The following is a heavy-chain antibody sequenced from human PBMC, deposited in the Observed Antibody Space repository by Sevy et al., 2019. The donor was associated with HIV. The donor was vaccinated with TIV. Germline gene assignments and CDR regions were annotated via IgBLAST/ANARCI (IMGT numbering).Heavy chain of an antibody. CDR2: VYYIGGA. CDR3: ARRNDFAI. V-gene: IGHV4-59*08. J-gene: IGHJ3*02. Sequence: SETLSLTCAVSGGSINSDHWNWIRQPPGKGLEWIGYVYYIGGANYNPSLKNRVTISVDRTKNQFSLKLTSVTAADTAVYYCARRNDFAIWGQGTMVTVSS. CDR1: GGSINSDH.